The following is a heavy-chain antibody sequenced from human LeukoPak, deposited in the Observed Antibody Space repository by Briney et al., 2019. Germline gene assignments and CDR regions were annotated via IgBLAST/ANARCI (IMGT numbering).Heavy chain of an antibody. CDR3: ARRGYYDSSGYYSTYYFDY. Sequence: GESLEISCKGSGYSFTSYWIGGVREMPGKGLEWVGIIYPGDSDTRYSPSFQGQVTISADKSISTASLQWSSLKASDTAMYYCARRGYYDSSGYYSTYYFDYWGQGTLVTVSS. J-gene: IGHJ4*02. V-gene: IGHV5-51*01. D-gene: IGHD3-22*01. CDR2: IYPGDSDT. CDR1: GYSFTSYW.